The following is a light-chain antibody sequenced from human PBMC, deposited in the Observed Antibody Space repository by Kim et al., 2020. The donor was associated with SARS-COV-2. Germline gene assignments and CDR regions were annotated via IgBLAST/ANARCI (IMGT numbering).Light chain of an antibody. CDR3: QHPGT. CDR2: GAS. Sequence: ASLTVCTGEGATLSCGGRQSVSSNLAWYQQRPGQPPWLLIYGASTRATGIPARFSGSGSGTEFTLTISSLQSEDFAVYYCQHPGTFGQGTKVDIK. J-gene: IGKJ1*01. CDR1: QSVSSN. V-gene: IGKV3-15*01.